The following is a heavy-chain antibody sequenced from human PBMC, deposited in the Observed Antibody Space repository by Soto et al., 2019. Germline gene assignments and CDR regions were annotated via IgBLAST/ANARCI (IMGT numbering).Heavy chain of an antibody. V-gene: IGHV1-69*13. Sequence: SVKVSCKASGFTFTNSAMPWVRQAPGQRLDWMGGIMPIFGTPDYAQKFQGRVSITADESTSTAYMELSGLRSDDTAVYYFARDKDRLQLGGNYYYILDVWGQGTTVTVSS. D-gene: IGHD1-1*01. J-gene: IGHJ6*02. CDR2: IMPIFGTP. CDR3: ARDKDRLQLGGNYYYILDV. CDR1: GFTFTNSA.